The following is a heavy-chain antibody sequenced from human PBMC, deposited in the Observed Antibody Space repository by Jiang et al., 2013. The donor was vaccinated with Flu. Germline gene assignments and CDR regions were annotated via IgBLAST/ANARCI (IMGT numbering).Heavy chain of an antibody. CDR3: VRSMTEWTDL. J-gene: IGHJ5*02. CDR1: GYIFSDHH. CDR2: IHVVNGAT. D-gene: IGHD2-21*02. V-gene: IGHV1-3*01. Sequence: QLVESGAEVKKPGASVKISCRASGYIFSDHHIHWVRQAPGQSLEVLAWIHVVNGATDYSDEFQGRLSVTRDTPAKTVFMELTSLTSEDTAVYYCVRSMTEWTDLWGQGTLVTVSS.